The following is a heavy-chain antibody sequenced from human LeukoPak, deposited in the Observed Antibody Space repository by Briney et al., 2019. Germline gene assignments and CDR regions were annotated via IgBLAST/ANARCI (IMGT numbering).Heavy chain of an antibody. V-gene: IGHV5-51*01. CDR1: GYSFTSYW. Sequence: GASLKISCKGSGYSFTSYWIGWVRQMPGKGLEWTGIIYPGDSDTRYSPSFQGQVTISADKSIGTAYLQWSSLQASDTAMYYRARHGADSSGYYVGGGDYWGQGTLVTVSS. CDR3: ARHGADSSGYYVGGGDY. D-gene: IGHD3-22*01. J-gene: IGHJ4*02. CDR2: IYPGDSDT.